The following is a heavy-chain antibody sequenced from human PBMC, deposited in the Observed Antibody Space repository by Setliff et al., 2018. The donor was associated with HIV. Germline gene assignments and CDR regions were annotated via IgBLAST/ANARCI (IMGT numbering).Heavy chain of an antibody. J-gene: IGHJ3*02. Sequence: PSETLSLTCTVSGGSISTYYWSWIRQPAGKGLEWIGRIYTSRSTNYNPSIKSRVTMSVDTSKNQFSLKLSSVTAADTAVYYCARGTYYYDSSGFRDAFDIWGQGTMVT. V-gene: IGHV4-4*07. CDR3: ARGTYYYDSSGFRDAFDI. CDR2: IYTSRST. D-gene: IGHD3-22*01. CDR1: GGSISTYY.